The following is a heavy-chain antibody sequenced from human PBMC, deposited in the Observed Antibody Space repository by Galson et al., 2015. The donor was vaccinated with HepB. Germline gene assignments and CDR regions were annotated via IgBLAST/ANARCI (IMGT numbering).Heavy chain of an antibody. Sequence: SVKVSCKASGGTFSSYTISWVRQAPGQGLEWMGRIIPILGIANYAQKFQGRVTITADKSTSTAYMELSSLRSEDTAVYYCARVGTMVRGVLDASDIWGQGTMVTVSS. J-gene: IGHJ3*02. CDR2: IIPILGIA. CDR1: GGTFSSYT. CDR3: ARVGTMVRGVLDASDI. V-gene: IGHV1-69*02. D-gene: IGHD3-10*01.